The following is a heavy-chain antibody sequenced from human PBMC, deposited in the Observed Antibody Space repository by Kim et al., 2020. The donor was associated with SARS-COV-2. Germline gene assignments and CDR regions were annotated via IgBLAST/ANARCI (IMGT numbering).Heavy chain of an antibody. CDR1: GFTLRSYA. CDR2: INSGGGTT. V-gene: IGHV3-23*03. D-gene: IGHD2-21*01. J-gene: IGHJ4*02. CDR3: VNVRGVMGY. Sequence: GGSLRLSCVASGFTLRSYAMSWVRQAPGKGLEWVSIINSGGGTTYYADSVKGRFTISRDDSKNTMYLQMNSLRVEDTAIYYCVNVRGVMGYWGQGTWV.